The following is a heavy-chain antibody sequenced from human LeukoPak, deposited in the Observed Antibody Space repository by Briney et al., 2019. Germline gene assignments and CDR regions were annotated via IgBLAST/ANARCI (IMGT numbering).Heavy chain of an antibody. Sequence: PSETLSLTCTVSGGSISSYYWSWIRQPPGKGLEWIGYIYYSGSTYYNSSLQSRVTISVHMSNNQFALKLSSVTAADTAVYYCARSLTWISPSNDAFDIWGQGTMVTVSS. J-gene: IGHJ3*02. CDR1: GGSISSYY. CDR3: ARSLTWISPSNDAFDI. V-gene: IGHV4-59*12. CDR2: IYYSGST. D-gene: IGHD5-12*01.